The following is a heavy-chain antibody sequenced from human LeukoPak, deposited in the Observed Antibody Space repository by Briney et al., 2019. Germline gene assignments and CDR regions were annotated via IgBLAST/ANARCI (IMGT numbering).Heavy chain of an antibody. Sequence: PSETLSLTCTVSGGSISSYYWSWIRQPPGKGLEWVGYIYYSGSTNYNPSLKSRVTISVDASKSQVSLKLSSVTGADTAVYYCARGRGDPFFDYWGQGTLVTVSS. V-gene: IGHV4-59*01. CDR3: ARGRGDPFFDY. J-gene: IGHJ4*02. CDR2: IYYSGST. D-gene: IGHD2-21*02. CDR1: GGSISSYY.